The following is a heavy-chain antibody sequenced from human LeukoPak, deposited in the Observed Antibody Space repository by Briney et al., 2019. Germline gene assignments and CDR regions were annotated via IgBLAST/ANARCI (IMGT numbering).Heavy chain of an antibody. J-gene: IGHJ4*02. CDR1: GGSISSYY. V-gene: IGHV4-59*01. D-gene: IGHD2-2*01. CDR2: IYYSGST. Sequence: SETLSLTCTVSGGSISSYYWSWIRQPPGKGLEWIGYIYYSGSTNYNPSLKSRVTISVDTSKNQFSLKLSSVTAADTAVYYCARGYCSSTSCLWFGEFIYFDYWGQGILVTVSS. CDR3: ARGYCSSTSCLWFGEFIYFDY.